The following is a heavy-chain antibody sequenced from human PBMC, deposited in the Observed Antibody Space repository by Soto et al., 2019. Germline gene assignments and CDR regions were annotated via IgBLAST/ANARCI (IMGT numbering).Heavy chain of an antibody. CDR1: RYAFTNHG. CDR3: ATDSTSPSSTTLSCPRGGWCDP. D-gene: IGHD2-2*01. Sequence: ASVKVSCKASRYAFTNHGISWVRHAPEQGLEWMGWINLYNGNTYYGQQFQGRVTMTTDTSTSTAYMELTSPGSDVTAVYYCATDSTSPSSTTLSCPRGGWCDPWGQGTLVSV. J-gene: IGHJ5*02. CDR2: INLYNGNT. V-gene: IGHV1-18*04.